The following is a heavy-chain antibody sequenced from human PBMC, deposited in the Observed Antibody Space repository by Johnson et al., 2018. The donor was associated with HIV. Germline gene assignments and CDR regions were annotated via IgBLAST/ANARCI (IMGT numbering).Heavy chain of an antibody. D-gene: IGHD4-23*01. J-gene: IGHJ3*02. Sequence: VQLVESGGGLVKPGGSLRLSCAASGFTVSSNYMSWVRQAPGKVLEWVSVIYSGGSTYYADSVKGRFTISRDNSKNTLYLQMNSLRAEDTAVYYCAREGSTVVTSAFDIWGQGTMVTVSS. CDR2: IYSGGST. CDR1: GFTVSSNY. CDR3: AREGSTVVTSAFDI. V-gene: IGHV3-66*01.